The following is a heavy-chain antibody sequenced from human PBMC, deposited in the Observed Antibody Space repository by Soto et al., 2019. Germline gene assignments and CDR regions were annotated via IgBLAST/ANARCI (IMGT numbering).Heavy chain of an antibody. J-gene: IGHJ5*02. Sequence: QVQLQESGPGLVKPSQTLSLTCTVSGGSISSGGYYWSWIRQHPGKGLEWIGYIYYSGSTYYNPSLTGRVTISVDTSKNQFSRKLTSVTAADTAVYYCAASSSWAHNWFDPWGQGTLVTVSS. CDR1: GGSISSGGYY. CDR3: AASSSWAHNWFDP. D-gene: IGHD6-13*01. CDR2: IYYSGST. V-gene: IGHV4-31*03.